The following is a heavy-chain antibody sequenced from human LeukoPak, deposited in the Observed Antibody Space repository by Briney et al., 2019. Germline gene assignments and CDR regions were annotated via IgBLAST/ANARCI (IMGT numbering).Heavy chain of an antibody. Sequence: PSETLSLTCTVSGGSISSYYWSWIRQPPGKGLEWIGYIYYSGSTNYNPSLKSRVTISVDTSKNQFSLKLSSVTAADTAVYYCARDRMGLRLGIDYWGRGTLVTVSS. V-gene: IGHV4-59*01. CDR3: ARDRMGLRLGIDY. CDR1: GGSISSYY. J-gene: IGHJ4*02. D-gene: IGHD5-12*01. CDR2: IYYSGST.